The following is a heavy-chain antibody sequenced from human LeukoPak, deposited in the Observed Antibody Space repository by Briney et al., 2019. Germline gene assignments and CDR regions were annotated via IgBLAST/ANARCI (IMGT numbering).Heavy chain of an antibody. CDR2: ISGSGGST. V-gene: IGHV3-23*01. J-gene: IGHJ5*02. Sequence: GGSLRLSCAASGFTFTNYAMNWVRQAPGKGLEWVSGISGSGGSTYYADSVKGRFTISRDNSKNTLYLQMNSLKAEDTAVYYCARDWGYCSSTSCYTRSWGQGTLVTVSS. CDR1: GFTFTNYA. D-gene: IGHD2-2*02. CDR3: ARDWGYCSSTSCYTRS.